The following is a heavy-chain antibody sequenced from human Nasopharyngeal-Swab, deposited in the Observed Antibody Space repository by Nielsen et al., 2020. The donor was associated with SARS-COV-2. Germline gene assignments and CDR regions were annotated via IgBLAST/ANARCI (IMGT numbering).Heavy chain of an antibody. J-gene: IGHJ5*02. V-gene: IGHV4-39*07. Sequence: SETLSLTCTVSGGSISSSGNYWGWIRQPPGKGLEWLGSIDYSGTTYYNPSLKSRVSLSVDTSENQFSLKLSSVTAADTAVYYCARDYYYDSSGPYIPWGQGIRVTVSS. D-gene: IGHD3-22*01. CDR2: IDYSGTT. CDR1: GGSISSSGNY. CDR3: ARDYYYDSSGPYIP.